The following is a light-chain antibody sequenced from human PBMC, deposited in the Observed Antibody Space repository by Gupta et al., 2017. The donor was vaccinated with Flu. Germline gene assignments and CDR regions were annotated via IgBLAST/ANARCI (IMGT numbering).Light chain of an antibody. CDR1: PSVSSN. CDR3: QQYMNWPRT. J-gene: IGKJ1*01. Sequence: SPGERATLSCWASPSVSSNLAWYQQKPGQGPRLLIHGASTRATGIPARFSGSGSGTEFTLTISSLQSEDFAVYYCQQYMNWPRTFGQGTRV. V-gene: IGKV3-15*01. CDR2: GAS.